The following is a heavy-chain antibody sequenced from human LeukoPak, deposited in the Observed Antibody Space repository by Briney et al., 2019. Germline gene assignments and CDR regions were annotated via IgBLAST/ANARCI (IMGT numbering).Heavy chain of an antibody. CDR2: IRYDGSNK. D-gene: IGHD4-11*01. Sequence: GGSLRLSCAASGFTFSSYGMHWVRQAPGKGLEWVAFIRYDGSNKYYADSVEGRFTISRDNAKNTVYLLMISLRAEDTAVYYCARDPKKYSNGLDYWGQGTLVTVSS. CDR1: GFTFSSYG. J-gene: IGHJ4*02. V-gene: IGHV3-30*02. CDR3: ARDPKKYSNGLDY.